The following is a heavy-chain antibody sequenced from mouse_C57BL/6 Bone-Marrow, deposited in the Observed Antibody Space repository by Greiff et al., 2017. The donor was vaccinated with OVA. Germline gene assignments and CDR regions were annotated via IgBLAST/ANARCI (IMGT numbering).Heavy chain of an antibody. CDR2: IYPGSGST. V-gene: IGHV1-55*01. Sequence: VQLQQPGAELVKPGASVKMSCKASGYTFTSYWITWVKQRPGQGLEWIGDIYPGSGSTNYNEKFKSKATLTVDTSSSTASMQLSSLTSEDSAVYYGARGDSSGYEGFAYWGQGTLVTVSA. D-gene: IGHD3-2*02. CDR3: ARGDSSGYEGFAY. CDR1: GYTFTSYW. J-gene: IGHJ3*01.